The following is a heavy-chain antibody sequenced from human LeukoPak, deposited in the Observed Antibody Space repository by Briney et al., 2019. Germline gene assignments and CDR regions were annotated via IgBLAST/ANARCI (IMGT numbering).Heavy chain of an antibody. CDR2: ISAYNGNT. CDR3: ARFFWSGYNYYYYMDV. J-gene: IGHJ6*03. CDR1: GYTFTSYG. V-gene: IGHV1-18*01. Sequence: GASVKVSCKASGYTFTSYGISWVRQAPGQGLGWMGWISAYNGNTNYAQKLQGRVTMSTDTSTSTAYMELRSLRSDDTAVYYCARFFWSGYNYYYYMDVWGKGTTVTVSS. D-gene: IGHD3-3*01.